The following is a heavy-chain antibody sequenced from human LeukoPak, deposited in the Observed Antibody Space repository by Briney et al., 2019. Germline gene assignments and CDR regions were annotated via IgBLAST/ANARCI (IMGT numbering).Heavy chain of an antibody. Sequence: GGTLRLSRAASGFTFSNHGMNWVRQAPGKGLEWVSGISPSADIKYYADSVKGRFTISRDNSKNMLYLEVISLTADDTAVYYCAKDDAWLRFGEWSQGTLVTVSS. V-gene: IGHV3-23*01. CDR1: GFTFSNHG. D-gene: IGHD3-10*01. CDR2: ISPSADIK. J-gene: IGHJ4*02. CDR3: AKDDAWLRFGE.